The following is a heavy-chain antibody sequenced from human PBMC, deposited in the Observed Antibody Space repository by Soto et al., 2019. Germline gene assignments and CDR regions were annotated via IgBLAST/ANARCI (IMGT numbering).Heavy chain of an antibody. D-gene: IGHD5-12*01. J-gene: IGHJ4*02. CDR3: ARGYSGYGVDY. V-gene: IGHV3-21*01. CDR2: ISSSSSYI. Sequence: EVQLVESGGGLVKPGGSPRLSCAASGFTFSSYSMNWVRQAPGKGLEWVSSISSSSSYIYYADSVKGRFTISRDNAKNSLYLQMNSLRAEDTAVYYCARGYSGYGVDYWGQGTLVTVSS. CDR1: GFTFSSYS.